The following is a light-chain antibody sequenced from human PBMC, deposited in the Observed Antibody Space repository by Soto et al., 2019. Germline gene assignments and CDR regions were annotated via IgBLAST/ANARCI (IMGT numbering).Light chain of an antibody. V-gene: IGLV2-14*01. CDR3: SSYNSRGV. J-gene: IGLJ1*01. CDR2: EVS. CDR1: SSDVGGHNY. Sequence: QSALTQPASVSGSPGQSITISCTGTSSDVGGHNYVSWYQHHPGKAPKLMIDEVSNRPSGVSNRFSGSKSGNTASLTISGLQAEYEADYYCSSYNSRGVFGTGTKLTVL.